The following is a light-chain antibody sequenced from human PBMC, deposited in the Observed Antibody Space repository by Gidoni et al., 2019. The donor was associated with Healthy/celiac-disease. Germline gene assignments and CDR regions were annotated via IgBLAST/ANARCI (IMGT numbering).Light chain of an antibody. J-gene: IGKJ1*01. CDR1: QSVLYSSNNKNC. CDR3: QQYYSTPPT. V-gene: IGKV4-1*01. CDR2: WAS. Sequence: DIVMTQSPDSLAVSLGERATINCKSSQSVLYSSNNKNCLAWYQQKPGQPPKLLIYWASTRESGVPDRFSGSGSGTDFTLTISSLQAEDVAVYYCQQYYSTPPTFXQXTKVEIK.